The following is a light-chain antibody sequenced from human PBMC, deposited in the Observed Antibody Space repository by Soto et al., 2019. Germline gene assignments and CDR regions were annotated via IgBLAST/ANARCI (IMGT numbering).Light chain of an antibody. J-gene: IGLJ2*01. V-gene: IGLV2-14*01. CDR2: DVS. CDR1: SSDVGGYNS. CDR3: SPYTSSSTVV. Sequence: QSVLTQPASVSGSPGQSISISCTGTSSDVGGYNSVSLYQQHPGKAPKLMIYDVSNRPSGVSNHFAGSKSVNTASLTISGLLDEDEADYYCSPYTSSSTVVFGGGTKLTVL.